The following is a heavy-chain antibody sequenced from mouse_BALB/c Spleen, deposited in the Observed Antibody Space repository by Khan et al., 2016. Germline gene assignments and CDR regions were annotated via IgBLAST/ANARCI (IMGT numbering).Heavy chain of an antibody. CDR2: ISYSGST. Sequence: VQLQQSGPGLVKPSQSLSLTCTVTGYSITSDYAWNWIRQFPGNKLEWMGYISYSGSTSYNPSLKSRISITRDTSKNQFFLRLNSVTTEDTATSYSAESLGWFAYWGQGTLVTVSA. V-gene: IGHV3-2*02. CDR1: GYSITSDYA. J-gene: IGHJ3*01. CDR3: AESLGWFAY. D-gene: IGHD4-1*01.